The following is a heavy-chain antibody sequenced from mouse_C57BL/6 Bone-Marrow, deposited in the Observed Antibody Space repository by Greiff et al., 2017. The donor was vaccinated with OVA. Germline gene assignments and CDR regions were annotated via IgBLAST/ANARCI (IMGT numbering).Heavy chain of an antibody. CDR2: INPNNGGT. J-gene: IGHJ1*03. CDR3: ARKGYYWYFDV. Sequence: VQLQQSGPELVKPGASVKLSCKASGYTFTDYNMHWVKQSHGKSLEWIGYINPNNGGTSYNQKFKGKATLTVNKSSSTAYMELRSLTSEDSAVYYCARKGYYWYFDVWGTGTTVTVSS. CDR1: GYTFTDYN. D-gene: IGHD2-2*01. V-gene: IGHV1-22*01.